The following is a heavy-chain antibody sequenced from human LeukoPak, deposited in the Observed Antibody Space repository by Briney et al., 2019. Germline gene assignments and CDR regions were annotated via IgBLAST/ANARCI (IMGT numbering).Heavy chain of an antibody. CDR2: ISYSGSPI. CDR1: GFTFSSSE. V-gene: IGHV3-48*03. Sequence: LGGSLRLSCAASGFTFSSSEMNWVRQAPGKGLEWVSYISYSGSPIYYADSVKGRFTISRDNAKNSLYLQMNSLRAEDTAVYYCTRAFGTRGYWGQGTLVTVSS. CDR3: TRAFGTRGY. J-gene: IGHJ4*02. D-gene: IGHD3-16*01.